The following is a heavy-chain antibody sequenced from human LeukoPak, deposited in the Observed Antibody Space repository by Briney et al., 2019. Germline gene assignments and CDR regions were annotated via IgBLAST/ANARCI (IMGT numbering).Heavy chain of an antibody. D-gene: IGHD1-20*01. V-gene: IGHV3-30*18. J-gene: IGHJ4*02. CDR1: GFTFSSYG. CDR2: ISYDGSNK. Sequence: GESLRLSCAVSGFTFSSYGMHWVRQAPGKGLEWVAVISYDGSNKYYADSVKGRFTISRDNSKNTLYLQMNSLRAEDTAVYYCAKDSNWNDDYWGQGTLVTVSS. CDR3: AKDSNWNDDY.